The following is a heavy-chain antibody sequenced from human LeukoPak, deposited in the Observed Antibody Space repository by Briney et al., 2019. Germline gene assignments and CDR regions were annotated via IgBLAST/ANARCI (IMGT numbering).Heavy chain of an antibody. J-gene: IGHJ4*02. CDR3: ARLGYCSSTSCVAFGY. V-gene: IGHV3-21*01. Sequence: GGSLRLSCAASGFTFSSYSMNWVRQAPGKGLEWVSSISSSSSYIYYADSVKGRFTISRDNAKNSLYLQKNSLRAEDTAVYYCARLGYCSSTSCVAFGYWGQGTLVTVSS. CDR1: GFTFSSYS. CDR2: ISSSSSYI. D-gene: IGHD2-2*01.